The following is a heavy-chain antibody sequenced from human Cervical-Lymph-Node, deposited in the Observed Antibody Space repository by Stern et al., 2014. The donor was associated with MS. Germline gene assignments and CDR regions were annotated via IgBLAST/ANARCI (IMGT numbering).Heavy chain of an antibody. D-gene: IGHD4-17*01. CDR3: ARDDGDSLNY. Sequence: QVQLQQWGAGLLKPSETLSLTCAVYGGSFSGYYWSWIRQPPGKGLEWIGEINHHGSTNYNPSLKSRVTISPAKSKKQFSLKPSSVTAADTAVYYCARDDGDSLNYWGQGTLVTVSS. CDR1: GGSFSGYY. J-gene: IGHJ4*02. V-gene: IGHV4-34*01. CDR2: INHHGST.